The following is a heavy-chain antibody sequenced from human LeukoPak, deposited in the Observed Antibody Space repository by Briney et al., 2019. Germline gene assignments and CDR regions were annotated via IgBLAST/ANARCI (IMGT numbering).Heavy chain of an antibody. CDR2: IYHSGST. CDR1: GYSISSGYY. J-gene: IGHJ4*02. V-gene: IGHV4-38-2*02. D-gene: IGHD3-3*01. Sequence: PSKTLSLTCTVSGYSISSGYYWGWIRQPPGKGLEWIGSIYHSGSTYYNPSLKSRVTISVDTSKNQFSLKLSSVTAADTAVYYCASGELRFLEWLFRRWGQGTLVTVSS. CDR3: ASGELRFLEWLFRR.